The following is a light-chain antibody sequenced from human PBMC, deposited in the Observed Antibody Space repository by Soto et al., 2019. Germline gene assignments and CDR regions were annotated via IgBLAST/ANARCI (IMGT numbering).Light chain of an antibody. V-gene: IGKV3-20*01. J-gene: IGKJ4*02. CDR3: QQYGSSGT. CDR2: GAS. CDR1: QSVSNNY. Sequence: ELVFTQSPGTLCLSPGARATLSCGASQSVSNNYLAWYQPKPGQAPRLLIYGASNRATGIPDRFSGSGSGTDFTLTISRLEPEDFAVYYCQQYGSSGTVGEGTKVAIK.